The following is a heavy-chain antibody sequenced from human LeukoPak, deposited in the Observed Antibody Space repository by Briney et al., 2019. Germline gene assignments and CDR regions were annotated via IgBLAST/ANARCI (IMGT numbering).Heavy chain of an antibody. Sequence: ASVKVSCKASGYTFTSYDINWVRQAPGQGLEWMGWMNPNSGNTGYAQKFQGRVTITRNTSISTAYMELSSLRSEDTAVYYCAREPNDYYDSSGYYMDVWGKGTTVTVSS. CDR3: AREPNDYYDSSGYYMDV. D-gene: IGHD3-22*01. J-gene: IGHJ6*03. V-gene: IGHV1-8*03. CDR1: GYTFTSYD. CDR2: MNPNSGNT.